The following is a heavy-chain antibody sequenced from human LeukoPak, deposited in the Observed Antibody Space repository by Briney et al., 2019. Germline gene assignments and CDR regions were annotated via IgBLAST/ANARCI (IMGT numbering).Heavy chain of an antibody. Sequence: PGGSLRLSCAASGFTFSDYYMSWIRQAPGKGLEWVSYISSSGSTIYYADSVKGRFTISRDNAKNSLYLQMNSLRTEDMALYYCAKDQYSSGWGSGFEIWGPGTMVTVSS. CDR2: ISSSGSTI. V-gene: IGHV3-11*01. D-gene: IGHD6-19*01. J-gene: IGHJ3*02. CDR3: AKDQYSSGWGSGFEI. CDR1: GFTFSDYY.